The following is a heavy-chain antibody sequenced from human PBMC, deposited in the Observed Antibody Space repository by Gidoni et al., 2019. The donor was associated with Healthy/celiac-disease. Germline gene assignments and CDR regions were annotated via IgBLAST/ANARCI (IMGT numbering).Heavy chain of an antibody. CDR2: IYYSGST. CDR1: GGSISSYY. CDR3: ARHGPKEAPQSHYFDY. Sequence: QVQLQESGPGLVKPSETLSLTCTVSGGSISSYYWSWIRQPPGKGLEWIGYIYYSGSTNYNPSLKSRVTISVDTSKNQFSLKLSSVTAADTAVYYCARHGPKEAPQSHYFDYWGQGTLVTVSS. V-gene: IGHV4-59*08. J-gene: IGHJ4*02.